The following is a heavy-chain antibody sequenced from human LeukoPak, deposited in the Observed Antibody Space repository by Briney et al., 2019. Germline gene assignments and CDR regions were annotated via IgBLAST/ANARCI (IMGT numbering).Heavy chain of an antibody. CDR2: INPNSGDT. D-gene: IGHD4-23*01. CDR1: GYTFTGYY. CDR3: ARTSSTTVVTSH. V-gene: IGHV1-2*02. J-gene: IGHJ4*02. Sequence: ASLKVSCKASGYTFTGYYMHWVRQAPVQGLECMGWINPNSGDTYYAQKFQGRVTMTRDTSINTAYMELSSLRSDDTAMYYCARTSSTTVVTSHWGQGTLVTVSS.